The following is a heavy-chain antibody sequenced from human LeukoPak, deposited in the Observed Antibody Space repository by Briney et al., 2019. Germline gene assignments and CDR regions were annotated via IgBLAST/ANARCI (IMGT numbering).Heavy chain of an antibody. CDR1: GYTFTGHY. Sequence: SSVKVSCKASGYTFTGHYMHWLRQAPGQALEWMGWINPNSGCSNYLQQPEGRVTMTRDTSISTAYMELSRLRSDDTAVYYCARGEVQHSYYYYYYMDVWGKGTTVTVSS. D-gene: IGHD1-1*01. V-gene: IGHV1-2*02. J-gene: IGHJ6*03. CDR2: INPNSGCS. CDR3: ARGEVQHSYYYYYYMDV.